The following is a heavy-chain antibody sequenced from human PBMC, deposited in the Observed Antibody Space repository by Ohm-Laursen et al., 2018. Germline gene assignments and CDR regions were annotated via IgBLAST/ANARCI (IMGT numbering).Heavy chain of an antibody. Sequence: ASVKVSCKTSGYTFDSFGITWVRQAPGQGLEWMGWVSPYSGQTKYALKLQGRVTMTTDTSTSTAYMDVRGLRSDDTAVYYCARGDTYGFDYWGQGTLVTVSS. CDR1: GYTFDSFG. CDR3: ARGDTYGFDY. CDR2: VSPYSGQT. V-gene: IGHV1-18*01. J-gene: IGHJ4*02. D-gene: IGHD3-10*01.